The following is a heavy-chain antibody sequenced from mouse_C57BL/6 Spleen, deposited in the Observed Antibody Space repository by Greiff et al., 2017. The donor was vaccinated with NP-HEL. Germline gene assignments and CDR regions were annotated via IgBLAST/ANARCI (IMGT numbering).Heavy chain of an antibody. V-gene: IGHV1-55*01. CDR1: GYTFTSYW. D-gene: IGHD2-5*01. CDR3: ARPYSNYGYYAMDY. Sequence: QVQLQQPGAELVKPGASVKMSCKASGYTFTSYWITWVKQRPGQGLEWIGDIYPGSGSTNYNEKFKSKATLTVDTSSSTAYMQLSSLTSEDSAVYYCARPYSNYGYYAMDYWGQGTSVTVSS. CDR2: IYPGSGST. J-gene: IGHJ4*01.